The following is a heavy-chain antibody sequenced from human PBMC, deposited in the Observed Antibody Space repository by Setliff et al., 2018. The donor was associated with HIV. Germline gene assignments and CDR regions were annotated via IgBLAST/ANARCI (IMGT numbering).Heavy chain of an antibody. V-gene: IGHV4-59*08. J-gene: IGHJ3*02. Sequence: SETLSLTCTVSGGSMSSYYWSWIRQPPGKGLEWIGYIHYNGGTNYNPSLKSRLTISVDTSKNQFSLKLNSVTAADTAVYYCARHGPGGSRGVEAFYIWGQGTMGTVSS. CDR3: ARHGPGGSRGVEAFYI. CDR1: GGSMSSYY. CDR2: IHYNGGT. D-gene: IGHD1-26*01.